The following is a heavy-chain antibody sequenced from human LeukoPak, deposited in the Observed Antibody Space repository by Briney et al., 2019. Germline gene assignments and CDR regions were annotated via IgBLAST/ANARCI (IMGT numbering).Heavy chain of an antibody. CDR1: GGTFSGYY. D-gene: IGHD3-16*02. CDR3: ARSYDYVWGSYRYTPTFDY. J-gene: IGHJ4*02. CDR2: INHSGTT. Sequence: PSETLSLTCAVYGGTFSGYYWNWIRQPPGEGLEWIGEINHSGTTNYNPSLKTRVTISVDTSKNQFSLKVGSVTAEDTAVYYCARSYDYVWGSYRYTPTFDYWGQGNLVTVSS. V-gene: IGHV4-34*01.